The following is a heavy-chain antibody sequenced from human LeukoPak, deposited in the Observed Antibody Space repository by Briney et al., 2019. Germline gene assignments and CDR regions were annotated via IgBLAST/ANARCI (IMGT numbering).Heavy chain of an antibody. V-gene: IGHV4-39*07. CDR1: GGSISSSSSY. Sequence: PSETLSLTCTVSGGSISSSSSYWGWIRQPPGKGLEWIGSIYYSGSTYYNPSLKSRVTISVDTSKNQFSLKLSSVTAADTAVYYCARVAGGYSYGENDYWGQGTLVTVSS. J-gene: IGHJ4*02. CDR2: IYYSGST. D-gene: IGHD5-18*01. CDR3: ARVAGGYSYGENDY.